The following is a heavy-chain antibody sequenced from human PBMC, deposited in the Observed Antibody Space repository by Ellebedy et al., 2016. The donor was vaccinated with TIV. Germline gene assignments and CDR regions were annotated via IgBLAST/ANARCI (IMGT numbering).Heavy chain of an antibody. CDR2: ISYDGSNK. Sequence: GGSLRLXXAASGFTFSSYGMHWVRQAPGKGLEWVAVISYDGSNKYYADSVKGRFTISRDNSKNTLYLQMNSLRAEDTAVYYCAKVRLGVSHAFDIWGQGTMVTVSS. V-gene: IGHV3-30*18. CDR3: AKVRLGVSHAFDI. D-gene: IGHD6-19*01. CDR1: GFTFSSYG. J-gene: IGHJ3*02.